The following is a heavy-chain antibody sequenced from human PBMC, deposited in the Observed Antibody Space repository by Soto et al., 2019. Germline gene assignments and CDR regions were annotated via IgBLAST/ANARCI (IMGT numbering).Heavy chain of an antibody. J-gene: IGHJ4*02. Sequence: QVQLQESGPGLVKPSQTLSLTCTVSGGSISSGGYYWSWIRQHPGKDLEWIGYIYYSGSTYYNPSLQRRVTISVDTSKNQFSLKLSSVTAADTAVYYCARAVSYLTSSGTHDYWGQGTLVTVSS. CDR3: ARAVSYLTSSGTHDY. D-gene: IGHD6-13*01. V-gene: IGHV4-31*03. CDR2: IYYSGST. CDR1: GGSISSGGYY.